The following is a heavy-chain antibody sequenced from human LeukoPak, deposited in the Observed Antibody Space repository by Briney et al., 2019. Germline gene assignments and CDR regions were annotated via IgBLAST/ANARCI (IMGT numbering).Heavy chain of an antibody. CDR3: ARDPNFCSGGSCYYYYGMDV. CDR1: GFTFSSYA. J-gene: IGHJ6*02. CDR2: ISYDGGNK. D-gene: IGHD2-15*01. Sequence: GGSLRLSCAASGFTFSSYAMHWVRQAPGKGLEWVAVISYDGGNKYYADSVKGRFTISRDNSKNTLYLQMNSLRAEDTAVYYCARDPNFCSGGSCYYYYGMDVWGQGTTVTVSS. V-gene: IGHV3-30*04.